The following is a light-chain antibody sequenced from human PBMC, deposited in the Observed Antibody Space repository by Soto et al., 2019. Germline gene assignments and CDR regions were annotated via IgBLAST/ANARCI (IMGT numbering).Light chain of an antibody. CDR3: SSYTSSSTLVV. Sequence: ALTQPASVSGSPGQSITISCTGTSSDVGGYNYVSWYQQHPGKAPKLMIYDVSNRPSGVSNRFSGSKSGNTASLTISGLQAEDEADYYCSSYTSSSTLVVFGGGTKLTVL. CDR2: DVS. J-gene: IGLJ2*01. CDR1: SSDVGGYNY. V-gene: IGLV2-14*01.